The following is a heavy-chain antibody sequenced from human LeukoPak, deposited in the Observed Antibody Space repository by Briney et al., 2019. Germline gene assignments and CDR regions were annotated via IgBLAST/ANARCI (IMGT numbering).Heavy chain of an antibody. CDR2: ISGSGGST. CDR1: GFTFSSYA. V-gene: IGHV3-23*01. CDR3: ARDVRRYYYDSSGYPRGS. D-gene: IGHD3-22*01. J-gene: IGHJ4*02. Sequence: GGSLRLSCAASGFTFSSYAMSWVRQAPGKGLEWVSAISGSGGSTYYADSVKGRFTISRDNAKNSLYLQMNSLRDEDTAVYYCARDVRRYYYDSSGYPRGSWGQRTLVTVSS.